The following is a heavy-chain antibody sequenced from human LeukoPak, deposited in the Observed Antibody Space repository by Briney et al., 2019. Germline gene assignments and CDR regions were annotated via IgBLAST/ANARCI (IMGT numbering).Heavy chain of an antibody. CDR2: ISGNGGTT. Sequence: PGGSLRLSCAASGFSLNTYGMSWVRQAPGKGLEWVSAISGNGGTTYYAHSVKGRFTISRDNSKNTLYLKMSSLGAEDTAVYYCAKDKGWGLDYWGQGTLVTVSS. CDR3: AKDKGWGLDY. CDR1: GFSLNTYG. V-gene: IGHV3-23*01. D-gene: IGHD1-26*01. J-gene: IGHJ4*02.